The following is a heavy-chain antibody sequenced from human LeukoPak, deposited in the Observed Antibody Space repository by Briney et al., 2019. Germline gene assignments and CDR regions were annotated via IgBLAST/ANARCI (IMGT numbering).Heavy chain of an antibody. CDR3: ARKSGTYYYYYRDV. D-gene: IGHD3-10*01. J-gene: IGHJ6*03. Sequence: SETLSLTCTVSGGSISSSSCYWGWMRQPPGKGLEWIGSICYSGSTYHNLSLKSRVTITVDTSKNQLSLELSSVTAADTAVYYCARKSGTYYYYYRDVLGKGTTVAVSS. CDR1: GGSISSSSCY. CDR2: ICYSGST. V-gene: IGHV4-39*07.